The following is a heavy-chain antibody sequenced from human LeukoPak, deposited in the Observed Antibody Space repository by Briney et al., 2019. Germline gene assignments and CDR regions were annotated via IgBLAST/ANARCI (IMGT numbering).Heavy chain of an antibody. CDR3: AKGRITGTPLDY. V-gene: IGHV3-74*01. Sequence: PGGSLRLSCAASGFTFSSYWMHWVRQAPGKGLVWVSRINTDGSTTNYADSVKGRFTISRDNAKNTLYLQMNSLRAEDTAVYYCAKGRITGTPLDYWGQGTLVTVPS. J-gene: IGHJ4*02. CDR1: GFTFSSYW. D-gene: IGHD1-20*01. CDR2: INTDGSTT.